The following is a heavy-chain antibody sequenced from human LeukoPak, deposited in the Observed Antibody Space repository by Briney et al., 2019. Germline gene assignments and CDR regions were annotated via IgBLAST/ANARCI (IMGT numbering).Heavy chain of an antibody. CDR3: ARSADYDFWSGYSSYYYYGMDV. CDR2: VCYSGST. V-gene: IGHV4-39*07. D-gene: IGHD3-3*01. Sequence: SETLSLTCTVSGGSISSSSYCWGWIRQPPGKGLEWIGSVCYSGSTYYNPSLKSRVTISVDTSKNQFSLKLSSVTAADTAVYYCARSADYDFWSGYSSYYYYGMDVWGQGTTVTVSS. CDR1: GGSISSSSYC. J-gene: IGHJ6*02.